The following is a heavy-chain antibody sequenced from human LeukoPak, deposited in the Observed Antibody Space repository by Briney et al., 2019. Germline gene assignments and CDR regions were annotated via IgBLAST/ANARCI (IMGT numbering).Heavy chain of an antibody. V-gene: IGHV4-39*07. CDR2: IYYSGST. J-gene: IGHJ4*02. D-gene: IGHD5-24*01. CDR1: GGSMSSSSYY. CDR3: ARDYNYGDLDY. Sequence: SETLSLTCTVSGGSMSSSSYYWGWIRQPPGKGLEWIGSIYYSGSTYYNPSLKSRVTISVDTSKNQFSLKLSSVTAADTAVYYCARDYNYGDLDYWGQGTLVTVSS.